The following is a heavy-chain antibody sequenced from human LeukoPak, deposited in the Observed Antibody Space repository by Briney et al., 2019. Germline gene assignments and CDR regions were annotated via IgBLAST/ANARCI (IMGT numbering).Heavy chain of an antibody. CDR1: GGSISISSAY. J-gene: IGHJ4*02. CDR3: VSPRGFSYGYFDY. Sequence: SETPSLTCTVSGGSISISSAYWGWIRQPPGKGLEWIGSIYYSKNTYYNPSLKSRVTISADTSKNQFSLTLGSVSATDTAVYYCVSPRGFSYGYFDYWGQGTLVTVSS. CDR2: IYYSKNT. V-gene: IGHV4-39*01. D-gene: IGHD5-18*01.